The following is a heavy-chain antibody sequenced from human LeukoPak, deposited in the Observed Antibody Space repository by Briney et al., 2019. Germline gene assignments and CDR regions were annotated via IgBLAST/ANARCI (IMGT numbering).Heavy chain of an antibody. CDR3: ARGRLIPPYYDFWSGYYGTNWFDP. V-gene: IGHV1-8*02. CDR1: GYTFTGYY. CDR2: MNPNSGNT. Sequence: ASVKVSCKASGYTFTGYYMHWVRQAPGQGLEWMGWMNPNSGNTGYAQKFQGRVTMTRNTSISTAYMELSSLRSEDTAVYYCARGRLIPPYYDFWSGYYGTNWFDPWGQGTLVTVSS. J-gene: IGHJ5*02. D-gene: IGHD3-3*01.